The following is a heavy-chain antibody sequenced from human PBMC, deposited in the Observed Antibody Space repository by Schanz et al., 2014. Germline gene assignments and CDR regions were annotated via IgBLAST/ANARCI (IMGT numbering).Heavy chain of an antibody. CDR2: IFTDGRT. D-gene: IGHD2-15*01. Sequence: EVQLLESGGGLVQPGGSLRLSCAASGFTFSTSTMHWVRQAPGKGLEWVSIIFTDGRTYYADSVKGRFTISRDSSKNTLFLQMNSLRTEDTAVYYCARLDPYCRSGTCSRAFDFWGQGTLVTVSS. J-gene: IGHJ4*02. CDR1: GFTFSTST. V-gene: IGHV3-66*02. CDR3: ARLDPYCRSGTCSRAFDF.